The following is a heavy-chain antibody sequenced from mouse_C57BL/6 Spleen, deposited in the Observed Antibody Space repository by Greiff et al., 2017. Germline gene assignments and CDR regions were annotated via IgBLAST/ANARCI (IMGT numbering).Heavy chain of an antibody. CDR3: ARYGDYDDGGFDY. V-gene: IGHV1-64*01. J-gene: IGHJ2*01. CDR1: GYTFTSYW. CDR2: IHPNSGST. Sequence: QVQLQQPGAELVKPGASVKLSCKASGYTFTSYWMHWVKQRPGQGLEWIGMIHPNSGSTNYNEKFKSKATLTVDKSSSTAYMQLSSLTSEDSAVYYCARYGDYDDGGFDYWGKGTTLTVSS. D-gene: IGHD2-4*01.